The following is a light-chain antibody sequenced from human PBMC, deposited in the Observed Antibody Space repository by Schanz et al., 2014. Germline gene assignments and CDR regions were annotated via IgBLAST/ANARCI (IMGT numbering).Light chain of an antibody. V-gene: IGLV2-14*03. CDR2: DVS. Sequence: QSALTQPASVSGSPGQSITISCTGTSSDVGLYNYVSWYQQHPGKAPKLMIYDVSNRPSGVSNRFSGSKSGNTASLTISGLQAEDEADYYCSSFTSSDSWVFGGGTKVTVL. CDR1: SSDVGLYNY. J-gene: IGLJ3*02. CDR3: SSFTSSDSWV.